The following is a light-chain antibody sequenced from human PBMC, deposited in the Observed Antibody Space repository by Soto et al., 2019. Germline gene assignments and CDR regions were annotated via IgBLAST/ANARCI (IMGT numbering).Light chain of an antibody. Sequence: EIVMTQSPATLSVSPGERATLSCRASQSVSSNLAWYQQKPGQAPRLLIYGASTRATGIPARFSGSGSGTEFTLTISSLQSEDFAMYYCQQHGDSPWTLGQGTRVEI. CDR2: GAS. CDR3: QQHGDSPWT. CDR1: QSVSSN. V-gene: IGKV3-15*01. J-gene: IGKJ1*01.